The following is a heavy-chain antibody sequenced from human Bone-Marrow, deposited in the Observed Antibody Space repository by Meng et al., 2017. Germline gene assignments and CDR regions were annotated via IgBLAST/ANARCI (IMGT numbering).Heavy chain of an antibody. Sequence: ASVKVSCKASGYTFTSYYMHWVRQAPGQGLEWMGIINPSGGSTSYAQKFQGRVTMTRDTSTSTVYMEMSSLRSEDTAVYYCARDPARNANRLIRIAAAGTGAFDIWGQGTMVTVSS. CDR2: INPSGGST. CDR3: ARDPARNANRLIRIAAAGTGAFDI. J-gene: IGHJ3*02. CDR1: GYTFTSYY. V-gene: IGHV1-46*01. D-gene: IGHD6-13*01.